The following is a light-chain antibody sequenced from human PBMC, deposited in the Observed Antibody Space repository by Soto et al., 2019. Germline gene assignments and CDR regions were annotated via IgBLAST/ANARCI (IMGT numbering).Light chain of an antibody. V-gene: IGKV4-1*01. CDR1: QSVLYSSNNKNY. Sequence: DIVMTQSPESLAVSLGARATINCKSSQSVLYSSNNKNYLAWYQQKPGQPPKXLIYWESTRESGVPDRFSGSGSGTDFTLTISNVQAEDVAVYYCQQYYTSASVGQGTKVEIK. CDR2: WES. CDR3: QQYYTSAS. J-gene: IGKJ1*01.